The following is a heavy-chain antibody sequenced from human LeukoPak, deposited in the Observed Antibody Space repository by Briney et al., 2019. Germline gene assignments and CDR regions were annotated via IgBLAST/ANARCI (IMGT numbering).Heavy chain of an antibody. CDR1: GYTFTGYY. J-gene: IGHJ5*02. V-gene: IGHV1-2*02. CDR3: ARGYGSGSYGQDWFDP. CDR2: INPNSGGT. D-gene: IGHD3-10*01. Sequence: GASVKVSCKASGYTFTGYYMHWVRQAPGQGLEWMGWINPNSGGTNYAQKFQGRVTMTRDTSISTAYMELSRLRSDDTAVYYCARGYGSGSYGQDWFDPWGQGTLVTVSS.